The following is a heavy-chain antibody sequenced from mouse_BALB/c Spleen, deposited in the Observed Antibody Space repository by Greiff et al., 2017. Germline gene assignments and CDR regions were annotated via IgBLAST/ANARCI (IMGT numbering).Heavy chain of an antibody. D-gene: IGHD1-3*01. CDR3: ARGDNYDGFAY. J-gene: IGHJ3*01. Sequence: QVQLQQSGAELMKPGASVKISCKATGYTFSSYWIEWVKQRPGHGLEWIGEILPGSGSTNYNGKFKGKATFTADTSSNTAYMQLSSLTSEDSAVYYCARGDNYDGFAYWGQGTLVTVSA. V-gene: IGHV1-9*01. CDR2: ILPGSGST. CDR1: GYTFSSYW.